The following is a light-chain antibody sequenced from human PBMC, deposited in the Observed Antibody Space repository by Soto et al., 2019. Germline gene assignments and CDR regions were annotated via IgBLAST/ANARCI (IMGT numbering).Light chain of an antibody. J-gene: IGKJ2*01. CDR2: KAS. Sequence: DIQMTQSPSTLFASVGDRVTITCRASQSISSWLAWYQQKPGKAPKLLIYKASSLESGVPSRFSGSGSGTEFTLTISSLQPDDFATYYCQQYNSYSPSTFGQGTKLEIK. CDR1: QSISSW. CDR3: QQYNSYSPST. V-gene: IGKV1-5*03.